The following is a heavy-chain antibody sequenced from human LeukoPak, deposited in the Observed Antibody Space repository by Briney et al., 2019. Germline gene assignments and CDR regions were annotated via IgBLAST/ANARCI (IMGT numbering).Heavy chain of an antibody. CDR1: GFAFSSYW. Sequence: GGTLRLSCAASGFAFSSYWMHWVRQAPGKGLVWVSYIRGDGASTTYADSVKGRFTITRNNAKNTLYLQMNSLRVEDAAVYYCARVGGVSGRAFDMWGQGTMAIVS. D-gene: IGHD6-25*01. V-gene: IGHV3-74*01. CDR2: IRGDGAST. CDR3: ARVGGVSGRAFDM. J-gene: IGHJ3*02.